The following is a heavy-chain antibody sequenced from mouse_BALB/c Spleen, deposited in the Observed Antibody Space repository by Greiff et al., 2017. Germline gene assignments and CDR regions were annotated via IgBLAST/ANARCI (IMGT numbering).Heavy chain of an antibody. Sequence: EVHLVESGPELVKPGASVKISCKTSGYTFTEYTMHWVKQSHGKSLEWIGGINPNNGGTSYNQKFKGKATLTVDKSSSTAYMELRSLTSEDSAVYYCARGYRYDRDAMDYWGQGTSVTVSS. CDR3: ARGYRYDRDAMDY. CDR2: INPNNGGT. J-gene: IGHJ4*01. V-gene: IGHV1-18*01. CDR1: GYTFTEYT. D-gene: IGHD2-14*01.